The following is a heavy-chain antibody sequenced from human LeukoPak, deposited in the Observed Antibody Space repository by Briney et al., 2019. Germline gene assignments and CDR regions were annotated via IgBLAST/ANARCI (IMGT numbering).Heavy chain of an antibody. CDR2: IRNKATSYTT. CDR3: AGGSRGYFDY. D-gene: IGHD5-12*01. V-gene: IGHV3-72*01. Sequence: LSLTCTVSGDSIRSSRYYWGWVRQAPGKGLEWVGRIRNKATSYTTEYAASVKGRFTISRDDSKNSVYLQMNNLQTEDTAVYYCAGGSRGYFDYWGQGTLVTVSS. J-gene: IGHJ4*02. CDR1: GDSIRSSRYY.